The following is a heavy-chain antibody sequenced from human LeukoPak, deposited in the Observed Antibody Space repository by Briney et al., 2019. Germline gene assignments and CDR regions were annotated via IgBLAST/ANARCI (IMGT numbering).Heavy chain of an antibody. Sequence: GASVKVSCKASGYTFTSYGISWVRQAPGQGLEWMGWISAYNGNTNYAQKLQGRVTMTRDTSTSTVYMELSSLRSEDTAVYYCARELIPTIFGVVTPDAFDIWGQGTMVTVSS. D-gene: IGHD3-3*01. CDR2: ISAYNGNT. CDR1: GYTFTSYG. CDR3: ARELIPTIFGVVTPDAFDI. J-gene: IGHJ3*02. V-gene: IGHV1-18*01.